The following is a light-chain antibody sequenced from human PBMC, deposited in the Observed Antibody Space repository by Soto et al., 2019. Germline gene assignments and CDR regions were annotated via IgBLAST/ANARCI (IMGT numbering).Light chain of an antibody. J-gene: IGKJ4*01. CDR2: WAS. CDR3: QKYYNGPLN. V-gene: IGKV4-1*01. Sequence: DIVMTQSPDSLAVSLGERATINCKSTQSVLYSSNNKNYLAWYQQKPGQPPKLLIYWASTREFGVPDRFSGSGSGTNFTLTISSLQAEDVAVYYCQKYYNGPLNLGGGTKGDIK. CDR1: QSVLYSSNNKNY.